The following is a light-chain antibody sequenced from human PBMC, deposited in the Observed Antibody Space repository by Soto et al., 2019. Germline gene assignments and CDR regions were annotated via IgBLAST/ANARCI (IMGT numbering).Light chain of an antibody. CDR1: SGHSNYA. Sequence: QSVLTQSPSASASLGASVKLTCTLSSGHSNYAIAWHQQQPEKGPRYLMKLNSDGSHRKGDGIPDRFSGSSSGAERYLTTSSLQSEDEADYYCQTWGTGIRVFGTGTKLTVL. CDR2: LNSDGSH. J-gene: IGLJ1*01. V-gene: IGLV4-69*01. CDR3: QTWGTGIRV.